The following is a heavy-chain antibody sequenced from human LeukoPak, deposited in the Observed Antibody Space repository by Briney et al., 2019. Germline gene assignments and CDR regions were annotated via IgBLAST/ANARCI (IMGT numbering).Heavy chain of an antibody. CDR3: ATRTASSGWHGIDY. Sequence: GGSLRLSCAASGFTFNNYGMHWVRQAPGKGLEWVAFIRYDGSNEHYAGSVRGRFTISRDNSKDTLYLQMNSLRAEDTAVYYCATRTASSGWHGIDYWGQGTLVTVSS. J-gene: IGHJ4*02. V-gene: IGHV3-30*02. CDR2: IRYDGSNE. CDR1: GFTFNNYG. D-gene: IGHD6-19*01.